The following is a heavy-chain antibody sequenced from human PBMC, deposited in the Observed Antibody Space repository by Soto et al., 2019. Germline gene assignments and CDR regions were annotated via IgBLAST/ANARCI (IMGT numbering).Heavy chain of an antibody. CDR1: GYTFTSYG. J-gene: IGHJ4*02. V-gene: IGHV1-18*01. CDR2: ISAYNGNT. CDR3: ARDQSQSRAGWEYDY. Sequence: QVQLVQSGAEVKKPGASVKVSCKASGYTFTSYGISWVRQAPGQGLEWMGWISAYNGNTNYAQKLQGRVSMTTDTYTSTAYMDLRSLRSDDTAVYYCARDQSQSRAGWEYDYWGQGTLVTVSS. D-gene: IGHD3-9*01.